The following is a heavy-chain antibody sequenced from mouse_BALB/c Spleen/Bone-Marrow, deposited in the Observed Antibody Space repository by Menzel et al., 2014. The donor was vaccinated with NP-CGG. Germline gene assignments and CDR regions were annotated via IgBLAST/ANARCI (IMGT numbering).Heavy chain of an antibody. CDR1: GYAFTNYL. CDR3: ARELGVFPY. J-gene: IGHJ3*01. CDR2: INPGSGGT. Sequence: VQLQQSGAELVRPGTSVKVSCKASGYAFTNYLIEWVKQRPGQGLEWIGVINPGSGGTNYNEKFKGKATLTADKSSSLHHMQPRGLTSDDSAVYFCARELGVFPYWGQGTLVTVSA. V-gene: IGHV1-54*01. D-gene: IGHD4-1*01.